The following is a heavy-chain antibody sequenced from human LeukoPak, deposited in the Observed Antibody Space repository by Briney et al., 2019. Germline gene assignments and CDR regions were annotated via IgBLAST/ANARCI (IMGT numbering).Heavy chain of an antibody. D-gene: IGHD1-26*01. V-gene: IGHV3-30*02. CDR3: AKDWWELPTLDY. CDR1: GFTFSSYS. J-gene: IGHJ4*02. Sequence: GGSLRLSCAASGFTFSSYSMNWVRQAPGKGLEWVAFIRYDGSNKYYADSVKGRFTISRDNSKNTLYLQMNSLRAEDTAVCYCAKDWWELPTLDYWGQGTLVTVSS. CDR2: IRYDGSNK.